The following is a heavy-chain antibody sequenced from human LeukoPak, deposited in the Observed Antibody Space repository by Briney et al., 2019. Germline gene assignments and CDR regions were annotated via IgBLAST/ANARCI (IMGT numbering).Heavy chain of an antibody. J-gene: IGHJ4*02. V-gene: IGHV3-7*01. CDR2: IKQDGSEK. CDR1: GFTFSDYW. Sequence: PGGSLRLSCAASGFTFSDYWTSWVRQAPGKGLEWVANIKQDGSEKYYVDSVKGRFAISRDDARNSLYLQMNSLRAEDTAVYYCARSTYYFDYWGQGTLVTVSS. CDR3: ARSTYYFDY. D-gene: IGHD2-2*01.